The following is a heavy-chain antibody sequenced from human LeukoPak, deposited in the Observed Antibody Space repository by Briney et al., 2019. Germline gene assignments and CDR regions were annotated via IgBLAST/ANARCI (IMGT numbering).Heavy chain of an antibody. V-gene: IGHV4-38-2*01. CDR1: GYSISSGYY. Sequence: PSETLSLTCAVSGYSISSGYYWGWIRQPPGKGLEWIGSIYHSGSTYYNPSLKSRVTISVDTSKNQFYLKLSSVTAADTAVYYCARHRPIVVVPAASFDPWGQGTLVTVSS. CDR3: ARHRPIVVVPAASFDP. J-gene: IGHJ5*02. D-gene: IGHD2-2*01. CDR2: IYHSGST.